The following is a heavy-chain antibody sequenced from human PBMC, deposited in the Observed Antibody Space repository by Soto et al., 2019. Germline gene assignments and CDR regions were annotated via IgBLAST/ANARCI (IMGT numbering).Heavy chain of an antibody. Sequence: PSETLSLTCTVSGGSISSSSYYWGWLRQPPGKGLEWIGSIYYSGSTYYNPSLKSRVTISVDTSKNQFSLKLSSVTAADTAVYYCARSDFWSVSSPGGAFEIWGQGTMVT. CDR1: GGSISSSSYY. J-gene: IGHJ3*02. D-gene: IGHD3-3*01. CDR3: ARSDFWSVSSPGGAFEI. CDR2: IYYSGST. V-gene: IGHV4-39*01.